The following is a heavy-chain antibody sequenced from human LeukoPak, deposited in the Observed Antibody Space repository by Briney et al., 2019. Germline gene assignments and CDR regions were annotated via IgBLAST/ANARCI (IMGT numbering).Heavy chain of an antibody. J-gene: IGHJ4*02. CDR3: VGYSRGSCSGGSCSSYFFDS. Sequence: ASVKVSCKTSGYTFTSYDINWVRQATGQGLEWMGWINPNSGNTGYPQEFQGRITMTRDTSISTAYMELSSLRSEDTAVYYCVGYSRGSCSGGSCSSYFFDSWGQGTLVTVSS. V-gene: IGHV1-8*01. CDR1: GYTFTSYD. CDR2: INPNSGNT. D-gene: IGHD2-15*01.